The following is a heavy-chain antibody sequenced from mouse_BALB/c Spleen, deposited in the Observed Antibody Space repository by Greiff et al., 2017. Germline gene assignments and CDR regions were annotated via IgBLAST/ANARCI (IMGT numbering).Heavy chain of an antibody. Sequence: QVQLQQSGAELVRPGASVTLSCKASGYTFTDYEMHWVKQTPVHGLEWIGAIDPETGGTAYNQKFKGKATLTADKSSSTAYMELRSLTSEDSAVYYWTRPPYYYGSSHWYFDVWGAGATVTVSS. V-gene: IGHV1-15*01. CDR2: IDPETGGT. CDR3: TRPPYYYGSSHWYFDV. J-gene: IGHJ1*01. CDR1: GYTFTDYE. D-gene: IGHD1-1*01.